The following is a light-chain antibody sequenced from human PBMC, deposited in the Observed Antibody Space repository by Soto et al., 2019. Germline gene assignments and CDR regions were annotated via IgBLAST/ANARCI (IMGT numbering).Light chain of an antibody. Sequence: EIVMTQSPATLSVSPGERATLSCRASQSVSSTLAWYQQKPGQAPRLLISGASSRATGIPDRFSGSGSGTDFTPTISRLEPEDFALYYCQHYVERSPITFGQGTRLEIK. CDR3: QHYVERSPIT. V-gene: IGKV3-20*01. CDR2: GAS. CDR1: QSVSST. J-gene: IGKJ5*01.